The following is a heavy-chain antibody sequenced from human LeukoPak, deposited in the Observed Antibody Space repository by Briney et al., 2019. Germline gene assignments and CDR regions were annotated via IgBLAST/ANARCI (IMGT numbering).Heavy chain of an antibody. V-gene: IGHV4-34*01. Sequence: SETLSLTCAVFGGSFRGCDWTCIRQPPGKGLEWIGEINHRGSTNYNPSLKGRVTLSVDTSKNQFSLNLNSVTATDTAVYYCARGPVKRKFDYWGQGNLVTVSS. J-gene: IGHJ4*02. CDR2: INHRGST. D-gene: IGHD3-22*01. CDR1: GGSFRGCD. CDR3: ARGPVKRKFDY.